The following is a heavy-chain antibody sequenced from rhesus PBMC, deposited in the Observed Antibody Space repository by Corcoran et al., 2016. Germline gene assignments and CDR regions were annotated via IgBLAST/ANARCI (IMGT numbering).Heavy chain of an antibody. Sequence: QVTLKESGPALVKPTQTLTLTCTFSGFSTSTSGTAVVWTRQPPGKALEWLASIYWHDSKYYSTSLKSRLTISKDTSKNQVVLTMTNMDPVDTATYYCARGRSWGYSYDYWGQGVLVTVSS. D-gene: IGHD5-24*01. V-gene: IGHV2-95*01. CDR3: ARGRSWGYSYDY. J-gene: IGHJ4*01. CDR2: IYWHDSK. CDR1: GFSTSTSGTA.